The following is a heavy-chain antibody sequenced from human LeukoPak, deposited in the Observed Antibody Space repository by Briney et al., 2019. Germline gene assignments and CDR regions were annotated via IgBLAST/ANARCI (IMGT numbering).Heavy chain of an antibody. CDR3: AKDRGIAAAGHYFDY. D-gene: IGHD6-13*01. CDR2: ISGSGGST. V-gene: IGHV3-23*01. Sequence: GGSLRLSCAASGFTFSSYAMNWVRQAPGKGLEWVSGISGSGGSTYYADSVKGRFTISRDNSKTTLYLQINSLRAEDTAVYYCAKDRGIAAAGHYFDYWGQGTLVTVSS. CDR1: GFTFSSYA. J-gene: IGHJ4*02.